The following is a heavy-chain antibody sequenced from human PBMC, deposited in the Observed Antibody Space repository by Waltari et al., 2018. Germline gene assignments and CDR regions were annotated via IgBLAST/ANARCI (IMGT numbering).Heavy chain of an antibody. CDR3: VKGGWGFGAFYEQH. CDR1: GFRFGDYA. J-gene: IGHJ4*02. Sequence: EVQLVTSGGGLVQPGRSRRLACVGSGFRFGDYAMYGVGQSPGKGLEWLAGIGWNSGAIGYADSVSGRFSTYRDNARKSLYLQMGRLRPEDTALYYCVKGGWGFGAFYEQHWGQGIQVTVSS. CDR2: IGWNSGAI. D-gene: IGHD3-10*01. V-gene: IGHV3-9*01.